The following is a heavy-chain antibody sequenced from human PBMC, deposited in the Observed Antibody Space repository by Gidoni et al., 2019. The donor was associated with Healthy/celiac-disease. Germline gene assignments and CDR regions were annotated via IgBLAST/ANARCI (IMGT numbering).Heavy chain of an antibody. J-gene: IGHJ4*02. Sequence: EVQLLKSWGGLVQPGGSLRLSRAASGFTFSSYASSWVRQAPGKGLEWGSAIIGSGCRTYYADSGKGMFTISRDNSKSTLYLTMNSLRAEDTAVYYCAKDLRKKGIAAAGTGQGFDYWGQGTLVTVSS. CDR1: GFTFSSYA. CDR3: AKDLRKKGIAAAGTGQGFDY. V-gene: IGHV3-23*01. CDR2: IIGSGCRT. D-gene: IGHD6-13*01.